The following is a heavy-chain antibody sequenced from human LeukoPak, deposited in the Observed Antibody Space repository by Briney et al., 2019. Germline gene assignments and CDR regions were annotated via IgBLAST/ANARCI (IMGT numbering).Heavy chain of an antibody. CDR3: ARGPPYGSRSDYFDY. J-gene: IGHJ4*02. CDR1: GGSISSYY. D-gene: IGHD3-10*01. V-gene: IGHV4-59*01. CDR2: IYYSGST. Sequence: SETLSLTCTVSGGSISSYYWSWIRQPPGKGLEWIGYIYYSGSTNYNPSLKSRVTISVDTSKNQFSLKLSSVTAADTAVYYCARGPPYGSRSDYFDYWGQGTLVTVSS.